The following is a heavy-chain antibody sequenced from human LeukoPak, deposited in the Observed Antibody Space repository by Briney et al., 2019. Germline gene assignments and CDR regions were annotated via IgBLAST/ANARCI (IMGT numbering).Heavy chain of an antibody. V-gene: IGHV4-61*01. CDR3: ARVCTSTSCYLWYGMDV. J-gene: IGHJ6*02. CDR1: GGSVSSGSYH. Sequence: PSETLSLTCTVSGGSVSSGSYHWSWIRQPPGKGLEWIGYISYSGSTNYNPSLKSRVIISVDTSKNQFSLKLSSVTAADTAVYYCARVCTSTSCYLWYGMDVWGQGTTVTVSS. CDR2: ISYSGST. D-gene: IGHD2-2*01.